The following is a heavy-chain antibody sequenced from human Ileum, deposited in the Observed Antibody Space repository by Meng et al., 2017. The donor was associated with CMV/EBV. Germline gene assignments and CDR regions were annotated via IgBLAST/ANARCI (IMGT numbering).Heavy chain of an antibody. D-gene: IGHD3-10*01. J-gene: IGHJ4*02. CDR2: NTHSGRA. CDR1: GGSFTDYY. V-gene: IGHV4-34*01. CDR3: ARGLASGWPDY. Sequence: VQLPQWGAGLWMHSDTLSLPCAVFGGSFTDYYWTWFRQSPGKGLEWIGENTHSGRAYYSSSLTGRATISVDMSKYQFSLKLPSVTAADTAIYYCARGLASGWPDYWGQGTLVTVSS.